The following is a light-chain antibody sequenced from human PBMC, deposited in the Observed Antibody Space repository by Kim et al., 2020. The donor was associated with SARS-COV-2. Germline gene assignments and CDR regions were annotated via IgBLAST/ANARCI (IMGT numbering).Light chain of an antibody. Sequence: GQSISISCTGTSSDVGSYNLLSWYQQHPGKAPKLMLYEVSKRPSGVSNRFSGSKSGNTASLTISGLPAEYEADYYCCSYAGSSTVVFGGGTKLTVL. J-gene: IGLJ2*01. V-gene: IGLV2-23*02. CDR2: EVS. CDR1: SSDVGSYNL. CDR3: CSYAGSSTVV.